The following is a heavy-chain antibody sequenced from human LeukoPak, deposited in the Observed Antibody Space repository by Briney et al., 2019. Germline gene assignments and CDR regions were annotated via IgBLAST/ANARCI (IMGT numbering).Heavy chain of an antibody. CDR3: ARGLYYYYGMDV. CDR2: INHSGST. CDR1: GGSFSGYY. J-gene: IGHJ6*02. V-gene: IGHV4-34*01. Sequence: PETLSLTCAVYGGSFSGYYWSWIRQPPGKGLEWIGEINHSGSTNYNPSLKSRVTISVDTSKNQFSLKLSSVTAADTAVYYCARGLYYYYGMDVWGQGTTVTVSS.